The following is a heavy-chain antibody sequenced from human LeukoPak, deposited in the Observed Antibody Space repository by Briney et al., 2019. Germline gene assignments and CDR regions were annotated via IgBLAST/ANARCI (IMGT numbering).Heavy chain of an antibody. CDR1: SGSISSSGYY. CDR3: ARHSSYSSGWHFDY. J-gene: IGHJ4*02. CDR2: IYYSGST. V-gene: IGHV4-39*01. Sequence: SETLSLTCTVSSGSISSSGYYWGWIRQPPGKGLEWIGNIYYSGSTYYNPSLKSRVTISVDTSKNQFSLKLSSVTAADTAVYYCARHSSYSSGWHFDYWGQGTLVTVSS. D-gene: IGHD6-19*01.